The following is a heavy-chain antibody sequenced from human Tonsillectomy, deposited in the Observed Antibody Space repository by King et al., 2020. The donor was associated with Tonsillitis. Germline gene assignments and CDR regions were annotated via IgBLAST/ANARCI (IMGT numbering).Heavy chain of an antibody. CDR3: AKDLGQVVVVPYGMDV. J-gene: IGHJ6*02. Sequence: VQLVQSGGGVVQPGRSLRLSCAASGFTFSSYGMHWVRQAPGKGLEWVAVISYDGSNKYYADSVKGRFTISRDNSKNTLYLQMNSLRAEDTAVYYCAKDLGQVVVVPYGMDVWGPGTTVTVSS. CDR1: GFTFSSYG. V-gene: IGHV3-30*18. D-gene: IGHD2-2*01. CDR2: ISYDGSNK.